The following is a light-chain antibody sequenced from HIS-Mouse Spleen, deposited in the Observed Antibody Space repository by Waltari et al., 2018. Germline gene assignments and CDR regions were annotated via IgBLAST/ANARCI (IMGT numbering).Light chain of an antibody. CDR1: KLGDKY. V-gene: IGLV3-1*01. CDR3: QAWDSSTDVV. J-gene: IGLJ2*01. Sequence: SYELTQPPSVSVSPGQTASITCSGDKLGDKYACWYQQKPGQSPVLVIYQESKRPSGIPERFSGSNSGNTATLTISGTQAMDEADYYCQAWDSSTDVVFGGGTKLTVL. CDR2: QES.